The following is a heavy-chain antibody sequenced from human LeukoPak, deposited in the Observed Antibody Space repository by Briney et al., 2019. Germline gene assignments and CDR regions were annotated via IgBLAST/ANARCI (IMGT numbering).Heavy chain of an antibody. D-gene: IGHD6-13*01. J-gene: IGHJ5*02. CDR1: GGSISSYY. CDR2: IYHSGGT. CDR3: ARRRGDSSCVDP. Sequence: PSETLSLTCTVSGGSISSYYWVWIRQPPGKGLGWIGNIYHSGGTYYNPSLKSRVTISVDKSKNQFSLKLSSVTAADTAVYYCARRRGDSSCVDPWGQGTLVTVSS. V-gene: IGHV4-39*01.